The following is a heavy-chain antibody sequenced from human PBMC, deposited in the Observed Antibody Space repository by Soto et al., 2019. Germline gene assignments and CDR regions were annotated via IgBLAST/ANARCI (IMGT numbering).Heavy chain of an antibody. V-gene: IGHV2-5*01. CDR3: AHRPSGWYLFDY. CDR2: IYWNDDK. J-gene: IGHJ4*02. Sequence: QITLKESGPTLVRPTQTLTLTCTFSGFSLSTSGLGVGWIRQPPGKALEWLALIYWNDDKRYSPSLKARLTITKDNSKTPVVLTMTNMDPVDTATYYCAHRPSGWYLFDYWGQGTLVTVSS. CDR1: GFSLSTSGLG. D-gene: IGHD6-19*01.